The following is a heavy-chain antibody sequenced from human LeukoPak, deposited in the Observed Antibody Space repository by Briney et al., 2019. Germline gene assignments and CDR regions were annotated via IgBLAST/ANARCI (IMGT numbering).Heavy chain of an antibody. CDR3: ARAPVTSCRGAYCYPFDY. CDR2: KSSSDAGT. CDR1: VFPLSSYA. J-gene: IGHJ4*02. V-gene: IGHV3-23*01. Sequence: PGGSLRLPCAAFVFPLSSYAMSWVRQAPGKGLEWVSAKSSSDAGTYHADSVRGRFTISRHNSKNTLYLQMNILRVEDAAVYYCARAPVTSCRGAYCYPFDYWGQGTLVTVSS. D-gene: IGHD2-21*01.